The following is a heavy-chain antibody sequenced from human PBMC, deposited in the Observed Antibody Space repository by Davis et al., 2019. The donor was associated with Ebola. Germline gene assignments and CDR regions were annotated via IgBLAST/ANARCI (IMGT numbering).Heavy chain of an antibody. V-gene: IGHV3-21*01. CDR2: ISSSSSYI. CDR3: AREEYYYDSSGYYSYYFDY. Sequence: GGSLRLSCAASRFTFSNYWMHWVRQAPGKGLEWVSSISSSSSYIYYADSVKGRFTISRDNAKNSLYLQMNSLRAEDTAVYYCAREEYYYDSSGYYSYYFDYWGQGTLVTVSS. J-gene: IGHJ4*02. D-gene: IGHD3-22*01. CDR1: RFTFSNYW.